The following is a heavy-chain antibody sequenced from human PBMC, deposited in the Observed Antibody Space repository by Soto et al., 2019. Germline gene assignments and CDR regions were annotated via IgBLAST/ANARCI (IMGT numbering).Heavy chain of an antibody. CDR1: GFTFSDYY. CDR3: ARDGAYYYDSSGYPVDY. CDR2: SSSSRTI. J-gene: IGHJ4*02. Sequence: EVQLVESGGGLVKPGGSLRLSCAASGFTFSDYYINWVRQAPGRGLEWVSSSSSSRTIYYADSVKGRFTISRDSAKNSLYLQMNSLRAEDTAVYYCARDGAYYYDSSGYPVDYWGQGTLVTVSS. D-gene: IGHD3-22*01. V-gene: IGHV3-48*04.